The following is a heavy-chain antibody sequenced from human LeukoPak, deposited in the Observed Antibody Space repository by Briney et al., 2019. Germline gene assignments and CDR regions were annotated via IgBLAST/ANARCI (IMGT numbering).Heavy chain of an antibody. J-gene: IGHJ4*02. Sequence: SQTLSLTCTVSGVSISSGGYYWSWFRQHPGKGLEWIGYIYYSGNTYYNPSLKSRVTLSVDTSKNQFSPKLSSVTAADTAVYYCAGVAQYSGYDLDYWGQGTLVTVSS. D-gene: IGHD5-12*01. CDR2: IYYSGNT. CDR1: GVSISSGGYY. V-gene: IGHV4-31*03. CDR3: AGVAQYSGYDLDY.